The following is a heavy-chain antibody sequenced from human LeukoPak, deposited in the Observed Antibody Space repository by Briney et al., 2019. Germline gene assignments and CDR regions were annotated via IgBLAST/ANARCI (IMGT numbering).Heavy chain of an antibody. CDR3: ARKYSYGPLTR. Sequence: PSETLSLTCAVYGGSFSGYYWSWIRQPPGKGLEWIGEINHSGSTNYNPSLKSRVTISVDTSKNQFSLKLSSVTAADTAVYYCARKYSYGPLTRWGQGTLVTVSS. V-gene: IGHV4-34*01. D-gene: IGHD5-18*01. CDR2: INHSGST. CDR1: GGSFSGYY. J-gene: IGHJ4*02.